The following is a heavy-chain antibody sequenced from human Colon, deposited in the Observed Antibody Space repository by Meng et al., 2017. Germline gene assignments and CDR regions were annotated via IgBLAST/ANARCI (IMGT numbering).Heavy chain of an antibody. CDR1: GDTFINYA. Sequence: SVKVSCKASGDTFINYAISWVRQAPGHGLEWVGGLIPMFGTINYAQKLQGRVTVTTDQSTTTAYMELSSLRSEDTALYYCAVGYCTSGSCYSSRTHHFGLDVWGQGTTVTVSS. D-gene: IGHD2-15*01. J-gene: IGHJ6*02. CDR3: AVGYCTSGSCYSSRTHHFGLDV. V-gene: IGHV1-69*05. CDR2: LIPMFGTI.